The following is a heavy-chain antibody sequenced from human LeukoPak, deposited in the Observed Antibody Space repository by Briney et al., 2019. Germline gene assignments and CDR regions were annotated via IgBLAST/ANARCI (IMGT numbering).Heavy chain of an antibody. CDR3: ARVYEREIDY. V-gene: IGHV1-18*04. J-gene: IGHJ4*02. CDR2: ISAYNGNT. CDR1: GYRFTGYY. D-gene: IGHD1-26*01. Sequence: ASVKVSCKTSGYRFTGYYMHWVRQAPGQGLEWMGWISAYNGNTNYAQKLQGRVTMTTDTSTSTAYMELRSLRSDDTAVYYCARVYEREIDYWGQGTLVTVSS.